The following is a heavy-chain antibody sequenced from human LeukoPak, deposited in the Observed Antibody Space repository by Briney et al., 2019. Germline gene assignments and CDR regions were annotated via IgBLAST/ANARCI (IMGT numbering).Heavy chain of an antibody. J-gene: IGHJ4*02. V-gene: IGHV3-33*06. Sequence: GGSLRLSCAASGFTFSSYGMHWVRQAPGKGLEWVAVIWYDGSNKYYADSVKGRFTISRDNSKNTLYLQMNSLRAEDTAVYYCAKEVYGDYVFGYWGQGTLVTVSS. CDR3: AKEVYGDYVFGY. CDR2: IWYDGSNK. D-gene: IGHD4-17*01. CDR1: GFTFSSYG.